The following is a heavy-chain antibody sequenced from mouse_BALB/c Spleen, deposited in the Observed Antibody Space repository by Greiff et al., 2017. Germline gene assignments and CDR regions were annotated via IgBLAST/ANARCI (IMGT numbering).Heavy chain of an antibody. Sequence: EVQRVESGGGLVQPGGSRKLSCAASGYTFTSYGMHWVRQAPEKGLEWVAYISSGSSTIYYADKLKGRFTISRDNPQNTLFLQMTSLRSEDTAMYNCARSDAMDYWGQGTSVTVSS. CDR2: ISSGSSTI. CDR3: ARSDAMDY. J-gene: IGHJ4*01. V-gene: IGHV5-17*02. CDR1: GYTFTSYG.